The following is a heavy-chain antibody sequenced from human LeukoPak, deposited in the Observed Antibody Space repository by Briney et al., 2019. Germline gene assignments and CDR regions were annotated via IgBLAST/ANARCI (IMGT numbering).Heavy chain of an antibody. V-gene: IGHV3-33*08. CDR1: GFTFSSYG. CDR2: IRYDGSNK. Sequence: QPGGSLRLSCAASGFTFSSYGMHWVRQAPGKGLEWVAVIRYDGSNKYYADSVEGRFTISRDSSKNTLYLQMNSLRAEDTAVYYCARDLGGASDYWGQGTLVTVSS. D-gene: IGHD4-23*01. CDR3: ARDLGGASDY. J-gene: IGHJ4*02.